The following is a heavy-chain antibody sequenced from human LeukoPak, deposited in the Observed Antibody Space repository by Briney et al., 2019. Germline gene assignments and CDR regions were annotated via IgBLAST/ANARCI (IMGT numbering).Heavy chain of an antibody. D-gene: IGHD3-3*01. CDR3: ARANYDFWSGYYRTPYFDY. V-gene: IGHV1-69*13. Sequence: ASVTVSCTASGDTFSSYAISWVRQAPGQGLEWMGGIIPIFGTANYAQKFQGRVTITADESTSTAYMELSSLRSEDTAVYYCARANYDFWSGYYRTPYFDYWGQGTLVTVSS. J-gene: IGHJ4*02. CDR2: IIPIFGTA. CDR1: GDTFSSYA.